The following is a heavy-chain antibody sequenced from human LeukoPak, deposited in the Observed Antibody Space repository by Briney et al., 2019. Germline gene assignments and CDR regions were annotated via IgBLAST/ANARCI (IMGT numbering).Heavy chain of an antibody. D-gene: IGHD2-2*01. CDR1: GYSFTSYW. CDR2: IYPGDSDT. V-gene: IGHV5-51*01. CDR3: ARLPDIVVVPAANFDY. Sequence: GESLKISCKGSGYSFTSYWIGWVRQMPGKGLEWMGIIYPGDSDTRYSPSFQGQVTISADKSISTAYLQWSSLKASDTAMYYCARLPDIVVVPAANFDYWGQGTLVTVSS. J-gene: IGHJ4*02.